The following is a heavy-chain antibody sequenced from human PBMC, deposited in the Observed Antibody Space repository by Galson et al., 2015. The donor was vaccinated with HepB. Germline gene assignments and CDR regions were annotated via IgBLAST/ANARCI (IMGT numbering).Heavy chain of an antibody. Sequence: SLRLSCAASEFTFSNYAMHWVRQAPGKGLEWVAVISYDGSNKYYADSVKGRFTISRDNSKNTLYLQMNSLRAEDTAVYYCARDGGYSSSLYAVFTPLFPYFDYWVQGTLVTVSS. D-gene: IGHD6-13*01. CDR1: EFTFSNYA. CDR3: ARDGGYSSSLYAVFTPLFPYFDY. CDR2: ISYDGSNK. V-gene: IGHV3-30*04. J-gene: IGHJ4*02.